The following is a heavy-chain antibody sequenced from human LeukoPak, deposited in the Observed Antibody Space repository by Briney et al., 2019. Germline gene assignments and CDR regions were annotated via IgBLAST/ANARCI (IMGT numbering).Heavy chain of an antibody. D-gene: IGHD3-22*01. V-gene: IGHV3-74*01. CDR1: GFTFSNYW. CDR3: ARTNYYDSSGFSEFDY. Sequence: GGSLRLSCAASGFTFSNYWMHWVRQAPGKGLVWVSRINSDGSSTTYADSVKGRFTISRDNAKNTLYLQMNSLRAEDTAVYYCARTNYYDSSGFSEFDYWGQGTLVTVSS. J-gene: IGHJ4*02. CDR2: INSDGSST.